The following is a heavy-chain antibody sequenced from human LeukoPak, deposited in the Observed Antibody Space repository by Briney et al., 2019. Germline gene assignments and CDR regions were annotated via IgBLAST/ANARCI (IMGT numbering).Heavy chain of an antibody. CDR3: ARGTYYDFWSGYSPNYYYYGMDV. CDR2: INHSGST. CDR1: GGSFSGYY. J-gene: IGHJ6*02. D-gene: IGHD3-3*01. V-gene: IGHV4-34*01. Sequence: SGTLSLTCAVYGGSFSGYYWSWIRQPPGKGLEWIGEINHSGSTNYNPSLKSRVTISVDTSKNQFSLKLSSVTAADTAVYYCARGTYYDFWSGYSPNYYYYGMDVWGQGTTVTVSS.